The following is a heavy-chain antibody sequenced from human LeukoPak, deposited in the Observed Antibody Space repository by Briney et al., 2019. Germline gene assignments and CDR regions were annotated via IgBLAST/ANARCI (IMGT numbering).Heavy chain of an antibody. V-gene: IGHV4-59*01. CDR3: ARGNAYYYDSSGYYHYYYYMDV. Sequence: SETLSLTCTVSGGSISSYYWSWIRQPPGKGLEWIGYIYYSGSTNYNPSLKSRVTISVDTSKNQFSLKLSSVTAADTAVYYCARGNAYYYDSSGYYHYYYYMDVWGKGTTVTISS. J-gene: IGHJ6*03. CDR1: GGSISSYY. CDR2: IYYSGST. D-gene: IGHD3-22*01.